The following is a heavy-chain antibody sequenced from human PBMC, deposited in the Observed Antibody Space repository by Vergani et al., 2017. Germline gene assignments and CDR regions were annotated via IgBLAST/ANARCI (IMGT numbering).Heavy chain of an antibody. CDR2: ISSSSSYI. D-gene: IGHD3-10*01. CDR3: ARDHVVVRGVIGFGMDV. V-gene: IGHV3-21*01. J-gene: IGHJ6*02. CDR1: GFTFSSYS. Sequence: EVQLVESGGGLVKPGGSLRLSCAASGFTFSSYSMNWVRQAPGKGLEWVSSISSSSSYIYYADSVKGRFTISRDNAKHSLYLQMNSLRAEETAVYYCARDHVVVRGVIGFGMDVWGQGTTVTVSS.